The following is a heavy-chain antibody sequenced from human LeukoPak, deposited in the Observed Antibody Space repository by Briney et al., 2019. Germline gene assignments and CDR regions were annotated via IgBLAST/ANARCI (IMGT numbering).Heavy chain of an antibody. CDR1: GFTFDDYA. Sequence: HPGGSLRLSCAASGFTFDDYAMHWVRQAPGKGLEWVSGISWNSGSIGYADSVKGRFTISRDNAKNSLYLQMNSLRAEDTAVYYCVRDFRSADYWGQGILVTVSS. CDR3: VRDFRSADY. J-gene: IGHJ4*02. CDR2: ISWNSGSI. V-gene: IGHV3-9*01.